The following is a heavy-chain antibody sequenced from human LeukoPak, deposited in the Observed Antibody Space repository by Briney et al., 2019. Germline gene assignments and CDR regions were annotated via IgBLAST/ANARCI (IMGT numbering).Heavy chain of an antibody. V-gene: IGHV1-2*02. Sequence: ASVEVSCKASGYTFTGYYMHWVRQAPGQGLEWMGWINPNSGGTNYAQKFQGRVTMTRDTSISTAYMELSRLRSDDTAVYYCARDQDYSNNKNPWTYYYYYGMDVWGQGTTVTVSS. D-gene: IGHD4-11*01. J-gene: IGHJ6*02. CDR3: ARDQDYSNNKNPWTYYYYYGMDV. CDR1: GYTFTGYY. CDR2: INPNSGGT.